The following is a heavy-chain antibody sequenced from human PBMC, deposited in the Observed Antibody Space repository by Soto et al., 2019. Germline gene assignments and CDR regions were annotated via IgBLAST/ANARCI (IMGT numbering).Heavy chain of an antibody. CDR3: ARVSTTQLFDP. J-gene: IGHJ5*02. Sequence: ASETLSLTCAVYGGSFSGYYWSWIRQPPGKGLEWIGEINHSGSTNYNPSLKSRVTISVDTSKNQFSLKLSSVTAADTAVYYCARVSTTQLFDPWGQGTLVTVSS. CDR2: INHSGST. D-gene: IGHD4-4*01. CDR1: GGSFSGYY. V-gene: IGHV4-34*01.